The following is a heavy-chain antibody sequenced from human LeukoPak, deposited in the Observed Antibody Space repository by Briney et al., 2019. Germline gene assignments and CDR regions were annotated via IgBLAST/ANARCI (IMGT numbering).Heavy chain of an antibody. CDR2: VDHSGST. V-gene: IGHV4-4*02. CDR1: GGSISSTNW. D-gene: IGHD1-1*01. J-gene: IGHJ5*01. Sequence: PSETLSLTCAVPGGSISSTNWWSWVRQPPGKGLEWIGEVDHSGSTKYNPALKSRVTISVDKSKNQFSLRLSSVTAADTAVYYCAREPGHSGWFESWGQGTLVTVSS. CDR3: AREPGHSGWFES.